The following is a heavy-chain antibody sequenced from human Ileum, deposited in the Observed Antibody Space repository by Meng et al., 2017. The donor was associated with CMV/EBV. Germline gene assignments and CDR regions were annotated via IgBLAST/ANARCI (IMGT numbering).Heavy chain of an antibody. CDR1: GFSFGGYA. CDR2: VSGSGQMT. CDR3: AKERIELWCFDY. Sequence: GESRKISCGVSGFSFGGYAMSWVRQVPGKGLEWVSSVSGSGQMTHYADSVKGRFIVSKDKSTNTLYLQMNSLRAEDTAIYYCAKERIELWCFDYWGQGTPVTVSS. J-gene: IGHJ4*02. D-gene: IGHD2-21*01. V-gene: IGHV3-23*01.